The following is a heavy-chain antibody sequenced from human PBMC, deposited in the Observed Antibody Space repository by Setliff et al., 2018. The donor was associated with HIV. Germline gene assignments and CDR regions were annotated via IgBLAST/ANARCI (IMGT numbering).Heavy chain of an antibody. CDR3: ARGDGYRGNDAYYDSGMDV. CDR1: GGSINSGSYY. J-gene: IGHJ6*02. D-gene: IGHD5-12*01. CDR2: IYASGST. Sequence: ASETLSLTCTVSGGSINSGSYYWNWIRQPAGKGLEWIGHIYASGSTNYNPSLKSRVTMTVDTSTNHFSLTLRSVTAADTAVYYCARGDGYRGNDAYYDSGMDVWGQGITVTVSS. V-gene: IGHV4-61*10.